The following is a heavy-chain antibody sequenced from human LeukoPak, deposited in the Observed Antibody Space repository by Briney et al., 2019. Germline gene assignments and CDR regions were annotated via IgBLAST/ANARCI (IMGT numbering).Heavy chain of an antibody. J-gene: IGHJ5*02. D-gene: IGHD2/OR15-2a*01. CDR1: GYTFTSYG. V-gene: IGHV1-18*01. CDR3: ARVEAASSISPYNWFDP. Sequence: ASVKVSCKASGYTFTSYGISWVRQAPGQGLEWMGWISAYNGNTNYAQKLQGRVTMTTDTSTSTAYMELRSLRSDDTAVYYCARVEAASSISPYNWFDPWGQGTLVTVSS. CDR2: ISAYNGNT.